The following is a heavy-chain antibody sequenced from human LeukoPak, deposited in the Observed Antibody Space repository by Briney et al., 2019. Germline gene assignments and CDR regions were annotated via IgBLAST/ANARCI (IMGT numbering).Heavy chain of an antibody. CDR3: ASNDSSAYYFDS. CDR1: GGSISSYY. CDR2: IYTSGTT. D-gene: IGHD3-22*01. J-gene: IGHJ4*02. V-gene: IGHV4-4*07. Sequence: SETLSLTCTVSGGSISSYYWSWIRQPAGKGQEWIGRIYTSGTTNYNPSLKSRVTMSVDTSKNQFSLKLSSVTAADTAVYYCASNDSSAYYFDSWGQGTLVTVSS.